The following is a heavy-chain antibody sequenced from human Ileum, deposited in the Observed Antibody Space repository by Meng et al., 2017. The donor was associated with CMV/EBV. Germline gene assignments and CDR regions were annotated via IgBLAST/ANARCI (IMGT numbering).Heavy chain of an antibody. CDR3: ARAAARGVPVDL. V-gene: IGHV4-4*07. J-gene: IGHJ5*02. CDR2: IHPTGTT. D-gene: IGHD3-10*01. CDR1: GGSLTSYY. Sequence: SPPRLLQLSDTLSPPCTVTGGSLTSYYWTWIRQPAGKGLEWIGRIHPTGTTDDNPSLRSRVSMSLDKSKNQFSLKLTSVTAADTAVYYCARAAARGVPVDLWDQGTLVTVFS.